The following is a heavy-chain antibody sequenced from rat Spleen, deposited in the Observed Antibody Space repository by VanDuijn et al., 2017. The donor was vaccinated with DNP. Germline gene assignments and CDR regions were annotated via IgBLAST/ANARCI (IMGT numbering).Heavy chain of an antibody. CDR3: ARHVLPLRVWDY. CDR1: GFTFSDYY. V-gene: IGHV5-25*01. J-gene: IGHJ2*01. D-gene: IGHD1-4*01. Sequence: EVQLVESGGGIVQPGRSLKLSCAASGFTFSDYYMAWFRQAPGKGLEWVASITTSGGRTYYPDSVKGRFTISRDDAKNILYLQMYSLRSEDTATYYCARHVLPLRVWDYWGQGVMVTVSS. CDR2: ITTSGGRT.